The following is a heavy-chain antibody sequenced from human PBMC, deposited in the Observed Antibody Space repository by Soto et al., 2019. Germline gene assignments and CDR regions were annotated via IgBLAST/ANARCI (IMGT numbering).Heavy chain of an antibody. Sequence: PGGSLRLSCAASGFTFSSYSMNWVRQAPGKGLEWVSSISSSSSYIYYADSVKDRFTISRDNAKNSLYLQMNSLRAEDTAVYYCARGSPSSGWYTDYFDYWGQGTLVTVSS. D-gene: IGHD6-19*01. V-gene: IGHV3-21*01. J-gene: IGHJ4*02. CDR3: ARGSPSSGWYTDYFDY. CDR1: GFTFSSYS. CDR2: ISSSSSYI.